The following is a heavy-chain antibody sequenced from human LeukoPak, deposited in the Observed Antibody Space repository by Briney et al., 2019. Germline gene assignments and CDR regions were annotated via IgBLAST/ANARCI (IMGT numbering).Heavy chain of an antibody. CDR1: GYTFTGYY. J-gene: IGHJ4*02. V-gene: IGHV1-2*02. CDR3: ARDLSGYAYFDY. D-gene: IGHD5-12*01. Sequence: GASVKVSCKASGYTFTGYYMHWVRQAPGQGLEWMGWINPNSGGTNYAQKFQGRVTMTRDTSISTAYMELSRLRTDDTAVYYCARDLSGYAYFDYWGQGTLVTVSS. CDR2: INPNSGGT.